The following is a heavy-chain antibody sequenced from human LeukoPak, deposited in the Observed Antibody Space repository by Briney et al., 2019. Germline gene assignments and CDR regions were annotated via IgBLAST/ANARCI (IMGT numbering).Heavy chain of an antibody. CDR3: ATSYDSSALDAFDI. D-gene: IGHD3-22*01. Sequence: PGGSLRLSCAASGFTVSSNYMSWVRQAPGKGLEWVSVIYSGGSTYYADSVKGRFTISRHNSKNTLYLQMNSLRAEDTAVYYCATSYDSSALDAFDIWGQGTMVTVSS. CDR1: GFTVSSNY. J-gene: IGHJ3*02. CDR2: IYSGGST. V-gene: IGHV3-53*04.